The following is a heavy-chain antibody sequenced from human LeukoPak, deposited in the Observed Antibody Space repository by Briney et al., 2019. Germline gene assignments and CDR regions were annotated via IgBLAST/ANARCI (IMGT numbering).Heavy chain of an antibody. V-gene: IGHV3-15*01. CDR2: IKSKTDGGTT. CDR3: STDQWEILGRDY. D-gene: IGHD1-26*01. J-gene: IGHJ4*02. CDR1: GFTFSNAW. Sequence: GGSLRLSCAVSGFTFSNAWMSWVRQAPAKGLEWVGRIKSKTDGGTTDYAAPAKGRFTISRDDSKNTLYLQMNSLKTEDTAVYYCSTDQWEILGRDYWGQGTLVTVYS.